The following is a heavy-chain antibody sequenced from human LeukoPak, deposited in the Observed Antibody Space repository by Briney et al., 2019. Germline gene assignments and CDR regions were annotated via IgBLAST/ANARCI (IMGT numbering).Heavy chain of an antibody. CDR3: ARDRRDYYYGMDV. CDR1: GGSISSYY. V-gene: IGHV4-59*01. J-gene: IGHJ6*02. CDR2: TYYSGST. Sequence: SETLSLTCTVSGGSISSYYWSWIRQPPGKGLEWIGYTYYSGSTNYNPSLKSRVTISVDTSKNQFSLKLSSVTAADTAVYYCARDRRDYYYGMDVWGQGTTVTVSS.